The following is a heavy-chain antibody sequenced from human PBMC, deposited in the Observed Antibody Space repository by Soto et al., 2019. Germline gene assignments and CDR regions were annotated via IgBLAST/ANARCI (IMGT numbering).Heavy chain of an antibody. V-gene: IGHV4-34*01. D-gene: IGHD1-26*01. CDR2: INHSGST. J-gene: IGHJ4*02. CDR3: ARGPLPDY. Sequence: SETLSLTCAVYGGSFSGYYWSWIRQPPGKGLEWIGEINHSGSTNYNPSLKSRVTISVDTSKNQFSLKLSSVTAADTAVYYCARGPLPDYWGQGTLVTVSS. CDR1: GGSFSGYY.